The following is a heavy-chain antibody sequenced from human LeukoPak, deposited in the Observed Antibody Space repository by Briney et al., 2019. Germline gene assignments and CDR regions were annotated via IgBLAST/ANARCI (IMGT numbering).Heavy chain of an antibody. V-gene: IGHV4-34*01. D-gene: IGHD3-3*01. J-gene: IGHJ5*02. Sequence: PSETLSLTCAVYGGSFSGYYWSWIRRPPGKGLEWIGEINHSGSTNYNPSLKSRVTISVDTSKNQFSLKLSSVTAADTAVYYCARRGLGVAYNWFDPWGQGTLVTVSS. CDR1: GGSFSGYY. CDR2: INHSGST. CDR3: ARRGLGVAYNWFDP.